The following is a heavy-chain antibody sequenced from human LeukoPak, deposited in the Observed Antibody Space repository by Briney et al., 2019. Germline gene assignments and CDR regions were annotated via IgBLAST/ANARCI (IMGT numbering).Heavy chain of an antibody. D-gene: IGHD6-6*01. V-gene: IGHV4-34*01. Sequence: SETLSLTCAVYGVSFSGYYWSWIRQPPGKGLEWIGEINHSGSTNYNPSLKSRVTISVDTSKNQFSLKLSSVTAADTAVYYCARGRTYRSSSWFDPWGQGTLVTVSS. CDR3: ARGRTYRSSSWFDP. J-gene: IGHJ5*02. CDR2: INHSGST. CDR1: GVSFSGYY.